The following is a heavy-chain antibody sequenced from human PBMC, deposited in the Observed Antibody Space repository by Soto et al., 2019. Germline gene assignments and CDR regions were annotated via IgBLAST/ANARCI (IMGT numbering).Heavy chain of an antibody. CDR1: GYGFTTYG. D-gene: IGHD1-1*01. CDR3: ARGRYGDY. V-gene: IGHV1-18*01. CDR2: INAHNGNT. J-gene: IGHJ4*02. Sequence: QVHLVQSGAEVKKPGASAKVSCKGSGYGFTTYGITWVRQAPGQGLEWMAWINAHNGNTNYAQKLQGRVTVTRDTSTSTAYMELRSLRSDDTAVYYCARGRYGDYWGQGALVTVSS.